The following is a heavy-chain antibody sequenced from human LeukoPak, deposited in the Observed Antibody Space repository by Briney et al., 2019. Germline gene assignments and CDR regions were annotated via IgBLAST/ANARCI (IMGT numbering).Heavy chain of an antibody. Sequence: PSETLSLTCSVSGGSISSYYWSWIRQPTGKGLEWIGYIHYTGSTNYNPSLTSRVTMSLDTSKHQFSMELMSVTAADTAVYYCARWNYFDNSGYYSDWYFDLWGRGTLVTVSS. V-gene: IGHV4-59*08. CDR3: ARWNYFDNSGYYSDWYFDL. CDR2: IHYTGST. J-gene: IGHJ2*01. D-gene: IGHD3-22*01. CDR1: GGSISSYY.